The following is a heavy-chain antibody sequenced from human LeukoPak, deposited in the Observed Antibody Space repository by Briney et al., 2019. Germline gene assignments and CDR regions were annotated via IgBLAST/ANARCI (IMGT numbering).Heavy chain of an antibody. Sequence: GGSLRLSCAASGFTFSTYDMNWVRQAPGKGLEWVSSISSSSSYIYYADSVKGRFTISRDNAKNSLYLQMNSLRAEDTAVYYCARVARNGDFDYWGQGTLVTVSS. V-gene: IGHV3-21*01. CDR3: ARVARNGDFDY. D-gene: IGHD1-14*01. CDR2: ISSSSSYI. J-gene: IGHJ4*02. CDR1: GFTFSTYD.